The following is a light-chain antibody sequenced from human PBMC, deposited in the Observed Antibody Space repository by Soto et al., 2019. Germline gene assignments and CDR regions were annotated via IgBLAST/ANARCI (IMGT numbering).Light chain of an antibody. CDR3: QQRSHWPPG. CDR1: QSVSAF. Sequence: EIVMTQSPATLSVSPGDRATFSCRASQSVSAFLAWYQQKPGQAPRLLIYDASNRATGVPARFSGSGSGTDFTLTISSLEPEDFAVYYCQQRSHWPPGFGQGTRLEIK. J-gene: IGKJ5*01. CDR2: DAS. V-gene: IGKV3-11*01.